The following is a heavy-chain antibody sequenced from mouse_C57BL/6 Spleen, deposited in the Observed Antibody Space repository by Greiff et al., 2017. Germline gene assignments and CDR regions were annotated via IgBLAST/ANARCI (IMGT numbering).Heavy chain of an antibody. J-gene: IGHJ2*01. D-gene: IGHD2-4*01. CDR3: ARGPHDYDGGPYYFDY. CDR2: ISSGSSTI. Sequence: EVKVVESGGGLVKPGGSLKLSCAASGFTFSDYGMHWVRQAPEKGLEWVAYISSGSSTIYYADTVKGRFTISRDNAKNTLFLQMTSLRSEDTAMYYCARGPHDYDGGPYYFDYWGQGTTLTVSS. CDR1: GFTFSDYG. V-gene: IGHV5-17*01.